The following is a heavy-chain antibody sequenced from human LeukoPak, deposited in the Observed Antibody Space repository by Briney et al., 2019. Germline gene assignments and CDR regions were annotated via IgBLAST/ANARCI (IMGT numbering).Heavy chain of an antibody. D-gene: IGHD3-3*01. CDR3: AKDLQDYDFWSGLGGGYYYYYGMDV. Sequence: GRSLRLSCAASGFTFSSYGMHWVRQAPGKGLEWVAVISYDGSNKYYADSVKGRFTISRDNSKNTLYLQMNSLRAEDTAVYCCAKDLQDYDFWSGLGGGYYYYYGMDVWGQGTTVTVSS. CDR2: ISYDGSNK. CDR1: GFTFSSYG. J-gene: IGHJ6*02. V-gene: IGHV3-30*18.